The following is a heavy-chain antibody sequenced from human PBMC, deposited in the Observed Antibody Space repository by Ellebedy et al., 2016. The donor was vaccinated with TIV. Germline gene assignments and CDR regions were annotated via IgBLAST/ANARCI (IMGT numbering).Heavy chain of an antibody. CDR3: AREELEDGYNLIGFVY. CDR2: IYSGGSPT. J-gene: IGHJ4*02. V-gene: IGHV3-23*01. D-gene: IGHD5-24*01. CDR1: GFAFSSYA. Sequence: GESLKISCAASGFAFSSYAMSWVRQAPGKGLEWVSTIYSGGSPTYYADSVKGRFTISRDNSRNTLHLQMSSLRAEDTAVYYCAREELEDGYNLIGFVYWGQGTLVTVSS.